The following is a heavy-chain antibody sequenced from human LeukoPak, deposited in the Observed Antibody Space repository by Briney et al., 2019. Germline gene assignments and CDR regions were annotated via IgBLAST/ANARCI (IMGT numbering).Heavy chain of an antibody. J-gene: IGHJ4*02. CDR2: ISSSSSTI. Sequence: PGGSLRLSCAASGFTFSSYSMNWVRQAPGKGLEWVSYISSSSSTIYYADSVKGRFTISRDNAKNSLYLQMNSLRAEDTAVYYCARDYGYYYDSSGSLGYWGQGTLVTVSS. D-gene: IGHD3-22*01. CDR1: GFTFSSYS. CDR3: ARDYGYYYDSSGSLGY. V-gene: IGHV3-48*04.